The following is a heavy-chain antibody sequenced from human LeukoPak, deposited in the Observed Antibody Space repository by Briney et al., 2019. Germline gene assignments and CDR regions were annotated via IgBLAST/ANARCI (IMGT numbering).Heavy chain of an antibody. CDR2: IYDSGST. CDR3: ARVPRYYDFWSGYYYGMDV. D-gene: IGHD3-3*01. CDR1: GGSIRSSYYY. J-gene: IGHJ6*02. Sequence: SETLSLTCTVSGGSIRSSYYYWGWIRQPPGKGLEWIGSIYDSGSTYYNPSLKSRVTISVDTSKNQFSLKLSSVTAADTAVYYCARVPRYYDFWSGYYYGMDVWGQGTTVTVSS. V-gene: IGHV4-39*07.